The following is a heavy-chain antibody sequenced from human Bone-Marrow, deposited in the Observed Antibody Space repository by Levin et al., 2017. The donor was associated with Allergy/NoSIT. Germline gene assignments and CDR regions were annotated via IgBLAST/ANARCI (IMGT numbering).Heavy chain of an antibody. CDR1: KFMFDDYG. J-gene: IGHJ3*01. CDR2: ISWNSGKT. CDR3: VKSLNTMSIHDGFDF. Sequence: SLKISCATSKFMFDDYGMYWVRQAPGKGLEWVSGISWNSGKTHYADSVKGRFVISRDNAKNSLYLQMNSLRTEDTALYYCVKSLNTMSIHDGFDFWGQGTMATVSA. V-gene: IGHV3-9*01. D-gene: IGHD3-3*02.